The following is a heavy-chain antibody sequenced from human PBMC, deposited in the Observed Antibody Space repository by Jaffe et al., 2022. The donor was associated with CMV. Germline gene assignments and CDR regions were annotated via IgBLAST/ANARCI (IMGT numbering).Heavy chain of an antibody. J-gene: IGHJ4*02. CDR1: GYTFSSYW. D-gene: IGHD2-21*02. CDR2: IYPRDSDT. Sequence: EVQLVQSGAEVKKPGESLRISCQGSGYTFSSYWIAWVRQMPGKGLEWMGIIYPRDSDTRYSPSFQGQVTISADKSISTAYLQWSSLKASDSALYYCAKQNCGGDCYLDSWGQGTLVTVSS. V-gene: IGHV5-51*01. CDR3: AKQNCGGDCYLDS.